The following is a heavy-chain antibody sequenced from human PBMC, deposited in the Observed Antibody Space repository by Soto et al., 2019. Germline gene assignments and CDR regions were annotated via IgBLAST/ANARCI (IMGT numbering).Heavy chain of an antibody. Sequence: PGGSLRLSCAASGFTFSSYGMHWFRQAPGKGLEWVAVIWYDGSNKYYADSVKGRFTISRDNSKNTLYLQMNSLRAEDTAVYDCAREPERYCRGGSCSPGYWGQGTLVTVSS. D-gene: IGHD2-15*01. CDR3: AREPERYCRGGSCSPGY. CDR1: GFTFSSYG. CDR2: IWYDGSNK. V-gene: IGHV3-33*01. J-gene: IGHJ4*02.